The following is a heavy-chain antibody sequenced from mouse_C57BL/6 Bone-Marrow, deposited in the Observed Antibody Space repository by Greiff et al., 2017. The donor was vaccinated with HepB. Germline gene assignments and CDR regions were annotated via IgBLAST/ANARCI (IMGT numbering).Heavy chain of an antibody. J-gene: IGHJ4*01. CDR3: ARVITTVVGTYYAMDY. CDR1: GYTFTSYD. D-gene: IGHD1-1*01. CDR2: IYPRDGST. V-gene: IGHV1-85*01. Sequence: QVQLQQSGPELVKPGASVKLSCKASGYTFTSYDINWVKQRPGQGLEWIGWIYPRDGSTKYNEKFKGKATLTVDTSSSTAYMELHSLTSEDSAVYFCARVITTVVGTYYAMDYWGQGTTLTVSS.